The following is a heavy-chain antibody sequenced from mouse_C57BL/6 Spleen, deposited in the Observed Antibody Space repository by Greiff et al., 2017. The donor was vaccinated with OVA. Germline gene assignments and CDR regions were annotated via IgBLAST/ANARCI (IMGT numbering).Heavy chain of an antibody. CDR3: ATGGVTWDY. D-gene: IGHD2-1*01. V-gene: IGHV1-22*01. J-gene: IGHJ2*01. Sequence: EVQVVESGPELVKPGASVKMSCKASGYTFTDYNMHWVKQSHGKSLEWIGYINPNNGGTSYNQKFKGKATLTVNKSSSTAYMELRSLTSEDSAVYYCATGGVTWDYWGQGTTLTVSS. CDR2: INPNNGGT. CDR1: GYTFTDYN.